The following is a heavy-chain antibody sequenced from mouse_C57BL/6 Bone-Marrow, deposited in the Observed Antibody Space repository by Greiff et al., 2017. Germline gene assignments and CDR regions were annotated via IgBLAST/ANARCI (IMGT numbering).Heavy chain of an antibody. V-gene: IGHV1-69*01. CDR2: IDPSDSYT. J-gene: IGHJ4*01. D-gene: IGHD1-1*01. Sequence: QVQLQQPGAELVMPGASVKLSCKASGYTFTSYWMHWVKQRPGQGLEWIGEIDPSDSYTNYNQKFKGKSTLTVDKSSSTAYMQLSSLTSEDSAVYYYARGGYCGSSYLYYYAMDYWGQGTSVTVSS. CDR1: GYTFTSYW. CDR3: ARGGYCGSSYLYYYAMDY.